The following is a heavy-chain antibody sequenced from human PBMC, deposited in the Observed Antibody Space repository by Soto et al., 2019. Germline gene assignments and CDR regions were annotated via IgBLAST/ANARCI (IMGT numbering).Heavy chain of an antibody. Sequence: QVQLVQSGAEVKKPGSSVKVSCKASGGTFSSYAISWVRQAPGQGLEWMGGIIPIFGTANYAQKFQGRVTITADESTSTAYMELSSLRSEDTAVYYCARAAHNWNYSPLRPNGMDVWGQGTTVTVSS. CDR2: IIPIFGTA. CDR3: ARAAHNWNYSPLRPNGMDV. J-gene: IGHJ6*02. D-gene: IGHD1-7*01. CDR1: GGTFSSYA. V-gene: IGHV1-69*01.